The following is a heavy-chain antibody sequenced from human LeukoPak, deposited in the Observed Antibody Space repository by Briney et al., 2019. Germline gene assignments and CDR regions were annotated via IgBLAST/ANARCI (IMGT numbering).Heavy chain of an antibody. J-gene: IGHJ4*02. CDR2: INSDGSST. CDR3: ARAGIVGATDGYFDY. CDR1: GFTFSSYW. D-gene: IGHD1-26*01. Sequence: GGSLRLSCAASGFTFSSYWMHWVRQAPGKGLVWVSRINSDGSSTSYADSVRGRFTISRDNAKNTLYLQMNSLRAEDTAVYYCARAGIVGATDGYFDYWGQGTLVTVSS. V-gene: IGHV3-74*01.